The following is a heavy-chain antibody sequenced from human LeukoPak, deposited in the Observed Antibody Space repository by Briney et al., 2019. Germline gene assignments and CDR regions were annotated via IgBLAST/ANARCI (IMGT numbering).Heavy chain of an antibody. J-gene: IGHJ4*02. Sequence: SETLSLTCTVSGGSISSSSYYWGWIRQPPGKGLEWIGSIYYSGSTYYNPSLKSRVTISVDTSKNQFSLKLSSVTAADTAVYYCARPGYSSGRSDYWGQGTLVTVSS. V-gene: IGHV4-39*01. D-gene: IGHD6-19*01. CDR1: GGSISSSSYY. CDR3: ARPGYSSGRSDY. CDR2: IYYSGST.